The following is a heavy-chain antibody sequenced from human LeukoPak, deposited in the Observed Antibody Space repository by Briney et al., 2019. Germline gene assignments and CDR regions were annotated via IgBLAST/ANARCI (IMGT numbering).Heavy chain of an antibody. Sequence: SETLSLTCTVSGGSISSGSFYWSWVRQPAGKGLELIGRIYTSGSTNYNPSLKSRVTISVDTSKNHFSLRLSSVTAADTAVHYCAREPRLRLFDYWGQGTLVTVSS. CDR3: AREPRLRLFDY. D-gene: IGHD4-17*01. V-gene: IGHV4-61*02. J-gene: IGHJ4*02. CDR1: GGSISSGSFY. CDR2: IYTSGST.